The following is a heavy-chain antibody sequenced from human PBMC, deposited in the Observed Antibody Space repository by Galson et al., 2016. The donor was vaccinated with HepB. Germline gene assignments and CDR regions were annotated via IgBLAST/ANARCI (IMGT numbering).Heavy chain of an antibody. D-gene: IGHD3-22*01. CDR2: IIPMFGAA. J-gene: IGHJ6*02. CDR3: ARDLYYYDSSGYYPGSHGMDV. CDR1: GGSFSSYA. V-gene: IGHV1-69*13. Sequence: VKVSCKASGGSFSSYAISWVRQGPGQGLEWIGGIIPMFGAADYAQNFQGRVTITADENTSTAYMELSNLRSEDTAVYYCARDLYYYDSSGYYPGSHGMDVWGQGTTVTVSS.